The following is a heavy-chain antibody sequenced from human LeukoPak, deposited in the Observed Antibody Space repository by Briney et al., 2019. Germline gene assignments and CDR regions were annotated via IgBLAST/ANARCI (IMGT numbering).Heavy chain of an antibody. Sequence: PGGSLRLSCAASGFTFSSYEMNWVRQAPGKGLEWVSYISSSGSTIYYADSVKGRFTISRDNAKNSLYLQMNSLRAEDTAVYYCARGGIWFGESSSPPDAFDIWGQGTMVTVSS. D-gene: IGHD3-10*01. CDR3: ARGGIWFGESSSPPDAFDI. CDR2: ISSSGSTI. J-gene: IGHJ3*02. V-gene: IGHV3-48*03. CDR1: GFTFSSYE.